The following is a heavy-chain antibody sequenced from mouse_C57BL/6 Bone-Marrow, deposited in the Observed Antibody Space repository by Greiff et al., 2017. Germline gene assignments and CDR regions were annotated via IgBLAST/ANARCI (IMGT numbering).Heavy chain of an antibody. D-gene: IGHD1-1*01. Sequence: EVKLMESGGGLVQPGGSLKLSCAASGFTFSDYYMYWVRQTPEKRLEWVAYISNGGGSTYYPDTVKGRFTISRDNAKNTLYLQMSRLKSEDTAMYYCARPLITTVVGYAMDYWGQGTSVTVSS. CDR3: ARPLITTVVGYAMDY. CDR2: ISNGGGST. CDR1: GFTFSDYY. J-gene: IGHJ4*01. V-gene: IGHV5-12*01.